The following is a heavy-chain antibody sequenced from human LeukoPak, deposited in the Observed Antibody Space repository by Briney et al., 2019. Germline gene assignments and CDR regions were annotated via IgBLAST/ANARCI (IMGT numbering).Heavy chain of an antibody. Sequence: SETLSLTCTVSGYSISSGYYWGWIRQPPGKGLEWIGSIYHSGSTYYNPSLKSRVTISVDTSKNQFSLKLSSVTAADTAVYYCASYSGWFDPWGQGTLVTVSS. CDR3: ASYSGWFDP. J-gene: IGHJ5*02. CDR2: IYHSGST. D-gene: IGHD1-1*01. CDR1: GYSISSGYY. V-gene: IGHV4-38-2*02.